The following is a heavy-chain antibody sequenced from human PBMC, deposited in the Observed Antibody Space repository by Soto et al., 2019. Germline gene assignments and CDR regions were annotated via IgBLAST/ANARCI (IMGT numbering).Heavy chain of an antibody. CDR3: ARVRYCSGGSCYHWFDP. D-gene: IGHD2-15*01. Sequence: ASVKVSCNSSVYTLTGYYMHWVRQAPGQGLEWMGWINPNSGGTNYAQNFKGRVTMTRDTSISTAYMELSRLRSDDTAVYYCARVRYCSGGSCYHWFDPWGQGTLVTVYS. V-gene: IGHV1-2*02. CDR1: VYTLTGYY. J-gene: IGHJ5*02. CDR2: INPNSGGT.